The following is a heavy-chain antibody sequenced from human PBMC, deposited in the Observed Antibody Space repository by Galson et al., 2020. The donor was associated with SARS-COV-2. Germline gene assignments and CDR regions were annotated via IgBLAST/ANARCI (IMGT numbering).Heavy chain of an antibody. D-gene: IGHD1-1*01. CDR1: GFTFSSYA. Sequence: GGSLRLSCAAYGFTFSSYAMSCVRQAPGKGLEWVSAISGSGGRTYSAASVKGRFTISRDNSKNTLYLQMNSLRAEDTAVYYCVRDGYNYDYFDYWGQGTLVSVSS. CDR3: VRDGYNYDYFDY. J-gene: IGHJ4*02. CDR2: ISGSGGRT. V-gene: IGHV3-23*01.